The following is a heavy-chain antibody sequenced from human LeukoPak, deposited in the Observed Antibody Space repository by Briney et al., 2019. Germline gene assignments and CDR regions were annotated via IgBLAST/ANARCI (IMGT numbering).Heavy chain of an antibody. CDR1: GFTFSSYA. V-gene: IGHV3-23*01. D-gene: IGHD6-19*01. Sequence: QSGGSLRLSCAASGFTFSSYAVSWVRQAPGKGLEWVSAISGSGGGTYYADSVKGRFTISRDNCEKMLYLQMNSLSTEDTAVYHCAKTTAGYSSGRYPGWPVDYWGQGTLVTVSS. CDR3: AKTTAGYSSGRYPGWPVDY. CDR2: ISGSGGGT. J-gene: IGHJ4*02.